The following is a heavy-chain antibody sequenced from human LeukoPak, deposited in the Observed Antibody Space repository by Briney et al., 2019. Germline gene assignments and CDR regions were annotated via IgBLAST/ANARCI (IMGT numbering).Heavy chain of an antibody. D-gene: IGHD3-10*01. CDR3: ARDTYYTSGTYYIDYFDS. CDR2: ISHGGQT. Sequence: SETLSLTCTVSGGSMSSHYWSWVRQPPRKALEWIGYISHGGQTLSNPSLSSRVTISVDTSNNQFSLKLTSVTAADTAVYFCARDTYYTSGTYYIDYFDSWGQGALVTVSS. CDR1: GGSMSSHY. J-gene: IGHJ4*02. V-gene: IGHV4-59*11.